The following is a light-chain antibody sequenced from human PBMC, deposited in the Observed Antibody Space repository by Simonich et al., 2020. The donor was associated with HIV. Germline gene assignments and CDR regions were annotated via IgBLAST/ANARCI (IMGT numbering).Light chain of an antibody. CDR1: QSVSSY. J-gene: IGKJ1*01. V-gene: IGKV3-11*01. CDR2: EAS. Sequence: EIVLTQSPATLSLSPGERATLSCRASQSVSSYLAWYQQKPGQAPRLLIYEASNRATGIPATFSGSGSGTDFTLTISSLEPEDFATYYCQQYNSYSKTFGQGTKVEIK. CDR3: QQYNSYSKT.